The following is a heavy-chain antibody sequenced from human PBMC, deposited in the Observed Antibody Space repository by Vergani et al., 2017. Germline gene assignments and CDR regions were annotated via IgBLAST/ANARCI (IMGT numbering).Heavy chain of an antibody. J-gene: IGHJ3*02. CDR1: GFTFSSYG. Sequence: QVQLVESGGGVVQPGRSLRLSCAASGFTFSSYGMHWVRQAPGKGLEWVAVIWYDGSNRYYADSVKGRFTISRDNSKNTLYLQMNSLRAEDTAVYYCARGLRFYAFDIWGQGTMVTVSS. D-gene: IGHD4-17*01. CDR2: IWYDGSNR. V-gene: IGHV3-33*01. CDR3: ARGLRFYAFDI.